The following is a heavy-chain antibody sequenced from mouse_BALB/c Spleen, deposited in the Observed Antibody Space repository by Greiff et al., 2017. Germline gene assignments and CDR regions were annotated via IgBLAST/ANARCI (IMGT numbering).Heavy chain of an antibody. Sequence: EVQVVESGGGLVQPGGSRKLSCAASGFTFSSFGMHWVRQAPEKGLEWVAYISSGSSTIYYADTVKGRFTISRDNPKNTLFLQMTSLRSEDTAMYYCARSLLPHAMDYWGQGTSVTVSS. CDR2: ISSGSSTI. CDR3: ARSLLPHAMDY. J-gene: IGHJ4*01. V-gene: IGHV5-17*02. CDR1: GFTFSSFG. D-gene: IGHD2-12*01.